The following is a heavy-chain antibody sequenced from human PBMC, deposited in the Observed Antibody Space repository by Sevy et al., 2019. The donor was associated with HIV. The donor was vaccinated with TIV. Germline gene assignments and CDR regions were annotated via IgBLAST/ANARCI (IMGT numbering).Heavy chain of an antibody. D-gene: IGHD4-17*01. CDR3: ARDQHDYAGNIRTGWFDP. J-gene: IGHJ5*02. CDR1: GVTFSSYA. Sequence: GGSLRLSCAASGVTFSSYAMHWVRQAPGKGLEWVAVISYDGSNKYYADSVKGRFTISRDNSKKTVYLQMNSLRVEDKAVYYWARDQHDYAGNIRTGWFDPWGQGALVTVSS. CDR2: ISYDGSNK. V-gene: IGHV3-30-3*01.